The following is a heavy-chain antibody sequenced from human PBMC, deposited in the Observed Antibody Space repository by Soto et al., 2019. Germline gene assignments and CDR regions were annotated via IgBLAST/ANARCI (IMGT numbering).Heavy chain of an antibody. CDR2: IYHSGST. V-gene: IGHV4-4*02. D-gene: IGHD3-22*01. J-gene: IGHJ5*02. CDR1: GGSVSSSNW. Sequence: PSETLSLTCIVSGGSVSSSNWWSWVRQPPGKGLEWIGEIYHSGSTTYNPSLKSRATISVDKSENQFSLRLKSVTAADTAVYYCASVGSDYDNSRYYLPWGPGTLVTVSS. CDR3: ASVGSDYDNSRYYLP.